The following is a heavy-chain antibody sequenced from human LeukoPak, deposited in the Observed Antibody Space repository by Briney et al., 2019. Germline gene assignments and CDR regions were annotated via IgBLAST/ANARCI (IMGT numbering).Heavy chain of an antibody. CDR3: AKGGKWDVTPFDY. D-gene: IGHD1-26*01. V-gene: IGHV3-23*01. Sequence: GGSLRLSCAASGFTFSSYAMSWVRQAPGRGLEWVSAISGSGGSTYYADSVKGRFTISRDNSKNTLYLQMNSLRAEDTAVYYCAKGGKWDVTPFDYWGQGTLVTVSS. CDR2: ISGSGGST. CDR1: GFTFSSYA. J-gene: IGHJ4*02.